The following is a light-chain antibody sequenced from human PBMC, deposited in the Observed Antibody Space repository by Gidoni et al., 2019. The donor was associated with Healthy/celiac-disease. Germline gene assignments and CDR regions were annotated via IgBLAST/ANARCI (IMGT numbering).Light chain of an antibody. Sequence: EIVLTQSPATLSLSPGERATLSCRASQSVSSSYLAWYQQNPGQAPRLLIYGASSRATGIPDRFSGSGSGTDFTLTISRLEPEDFAVYYCQQFRGITFGQGTRLEIK. J-gene: IGKJ5*01. CDR1: QSVSSSY. CDR3: QQFRGIT. V-gene: IGKV3-20*01. CDR2: GAS.